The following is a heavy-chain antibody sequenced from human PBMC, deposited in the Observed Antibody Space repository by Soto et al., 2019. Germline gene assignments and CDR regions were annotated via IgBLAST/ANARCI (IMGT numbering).Heavy chain of an antibody. D-gene: IGHD6-19*01. Sequence: PGGSLRLSCAASVFIFSTNGMSWVRHSPGKGLEWVSSITSTGSTYYADSVKGRFTLSRDNSKNTLYLQMNSLRAEDTAVYYCAKAHSSGWFEGYYYYYGMDVWGQGTTVTVSS. CDR3: AKAHSSGWFEGYYYYYGMDV. CDR2: ITSTGST. J-gene: IGHJ6*02. V-gene: IGHV3-23*01. CDR1: VFIFSTNG.